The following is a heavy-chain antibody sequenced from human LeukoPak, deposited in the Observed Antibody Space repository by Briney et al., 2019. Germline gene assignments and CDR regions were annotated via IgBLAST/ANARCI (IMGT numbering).Heavy chain of an antibody. Sequence: SETLSLPFAVYGGSFSCYYWSWIRPPPGKGLEWIGEINHSGSTNYNPSLKSRVTISVDTSKNQFSLKLSSVTAADTAVYYCARELTYNWTQGTVGTYYYYGMDVWGKGTTVSVSS. V-gene: IGHV4-34*01. CDR2: INHSGST. D-gene: IGHD1-1*01. CDR1: GGSFSCYY. CDR3: ARELTYNWTQGTVGTYYYYGMDV. J-gene: IGHJ6*04.